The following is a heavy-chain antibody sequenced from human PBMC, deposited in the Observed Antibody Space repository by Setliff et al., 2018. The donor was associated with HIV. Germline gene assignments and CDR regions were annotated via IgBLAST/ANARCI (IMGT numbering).Heavy chain of an antibody. CDR1: GGSISSGGYY. CDR3: ARGLVVVTDSDYDTNYYYYYYMDV. D-gene: IGHD5-12*01. CDR2: IYYSGST. V-gene: IGHV4-31*03. J-gene: IGHJ6*03. Sequence: SETLSLTCTVSGGSISSGGYYWSWIRQHPGKGLEWIGYIYYSGSTYYNPSLKSRVTISIDTSKNQFSLKLSSVTAADTAVYYCARGLVVVTDSDYDTNYYYYYYMDVRGKGTTVTVSS.